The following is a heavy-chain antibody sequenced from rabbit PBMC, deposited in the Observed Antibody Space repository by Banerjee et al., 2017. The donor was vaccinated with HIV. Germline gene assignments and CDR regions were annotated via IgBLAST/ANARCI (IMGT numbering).Heavy chain of an antibody. Sequence: QSLEESGGDLVKPGASLTLTCTASGFSFSSSYYMCWVRQAPGKGLEWIACTYTGSSDITYYASWATGRFTISKTSSTTVTLQMTSLTAADTATYFCARDLSYDAYAYFDLWGQGTLVTVS. CDR1: GFSFSSSYY. J-gene: IGHJ4*01. CDR3: ARDLSYDAYAYFDL. D-gene: IGHD2-1*01. V-gene: IGHV1S40*01. CDR2: TYTGSSDIT.